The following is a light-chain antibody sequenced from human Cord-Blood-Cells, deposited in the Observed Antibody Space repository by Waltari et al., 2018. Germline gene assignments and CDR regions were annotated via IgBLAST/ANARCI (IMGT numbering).Light chain of an antibody. CDR1: QSVSSN. CDR2: GAS. J-gene: IGKJ1*01. CDR3: QQYNNWPPWT. Sequence: IVMTQSPGTLTVSPRERATLSCRASQSVSSNLAWYQQKPGQAPRLLIYGASTRATGIPARFSGSGSGTEFTLTISSLQSEDFAVYYCQQYNNWPPWTFDQGTKVEIK. V-gene: IGKV3-15*01.